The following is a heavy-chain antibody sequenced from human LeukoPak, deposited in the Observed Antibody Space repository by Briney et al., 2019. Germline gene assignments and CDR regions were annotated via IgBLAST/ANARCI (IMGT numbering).Heavy chain of an antibody. Sequence: ASVKVSCKASGYTFTSYGISWVRQAPGQGLEWMGWNSAYNGNTNYAQKLQGRVTMTTDTSTSTAYMELRSLRSDDTAVYYCARDILVQGVRGVNWFDPWGQGTLVTVSS. CDR1: GYTFTSYG. CDR2: NSAYNGNT. CDR3: ARDILVQGVRGVNWFDP. V-gene: IGHV1-18*01. D-gene: IGHD3-10*01. J-gene: IGHJ5*02.